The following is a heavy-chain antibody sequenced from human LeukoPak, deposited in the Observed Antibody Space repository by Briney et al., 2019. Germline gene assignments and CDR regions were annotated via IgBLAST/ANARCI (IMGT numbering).Heavy chain of an antibody. D-gene: IGHD6-6*01. V-gene: IGHV3-53*01. Sequence: PGGSLRLSCAASGFTVSSNFMSWVRQAPGKGLEWVSVIYGGGDTYYADSVRGRFTISRDNFENTLFLQMDSLRPEDTAVYYCTRLLPSSHHFFDSWGQGTLVTVSS. CDR3: TRLLPSSHHFFDS. J-gene: IGHJ4*02. CDR1: GFTVSSNF. CDR2: IYGGGDT.